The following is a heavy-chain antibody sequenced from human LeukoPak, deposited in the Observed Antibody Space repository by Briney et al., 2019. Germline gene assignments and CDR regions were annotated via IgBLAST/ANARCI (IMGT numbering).Heavy chain of an antibody. CDR1: GFTVSSNY. J-gene: IGHJ3*02. Sequence: PGGSLRLSCAASGFTVSSNYMSWVRPAPGKGLEWVSVIYSGGSTYYADSVKGRFTISRDNSKNTLYLQMNSLRAEDTAVYYCAREAIAVAGSRAFDIWGQGTMVTVSS. CDR3: AREAIAVAGSRAFDI. CDR2: IYSGGST. V-gene: IGHV3-53*01. D-gene: IGHD6-19*01.